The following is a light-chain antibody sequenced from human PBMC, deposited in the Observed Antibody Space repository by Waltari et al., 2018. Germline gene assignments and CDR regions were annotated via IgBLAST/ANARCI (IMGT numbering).Light chain of an antibody. CDR1: QKSYSF. Sequence: DNQLTQSPSSLAASVGDRVTITCLASQKSYSFLTWSQQRPGRAPNLLISGTSTLRPGCPPRFSGGGSGTEFTLTISSLQPEDFATYYCQQSYVFGQGTKVEIK. CDR2: GTS. CDR3: QQSYV. J-gene: IGKJ2*01. V-gene: IGKV1-39*01.